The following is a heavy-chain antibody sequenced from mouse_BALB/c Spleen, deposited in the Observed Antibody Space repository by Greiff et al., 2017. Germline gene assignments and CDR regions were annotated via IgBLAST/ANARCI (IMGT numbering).Heavy chain of an antibody. J-gene: IGHJ3*01. CDR3: ASNYYGWFAY. Sequence: EVQLQESGAELVKPGASVKLSCTASGFNIKDTYMHWVKQRPEQGLEWIGRIDPANGNTKYDPKFQGKATITADTSSNTAYLQLSSLTSEDTAFYYCASNYYGWFAYWGQGTLVTVSA. D-gene: IGHD1-1*01. CDR2: IDPANGNT. V-gene: IGHV14-3*02. CDR1: GFNIKDTY.